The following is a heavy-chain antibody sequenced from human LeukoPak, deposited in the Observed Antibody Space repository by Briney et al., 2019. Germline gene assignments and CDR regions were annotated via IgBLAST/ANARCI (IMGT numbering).Heavy chain of an antibody. J-gene: IGHJ6*03. V-gene: IGHV4-38-2*01. CDR1: GYSISSCYY. CDR2: NYHGGST. CDR3: ARRYCSSTSSYRNYYNMDV. Sequence: SETLSLTCAVSGYSISSCYYCCWSRPPPGKVLERIGINYHGGSTYYNPSIKRRVTISVDTSNNSFSLQLSSMTAADTAVYYCARRYCSSTSSYRNYYNMDVWGKGTTVTVSS. D-gene: IGHD2-2*01.